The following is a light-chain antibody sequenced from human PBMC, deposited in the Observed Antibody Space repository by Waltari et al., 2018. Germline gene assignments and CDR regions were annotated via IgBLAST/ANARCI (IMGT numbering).Light chain of an antibody. CDR1: QSVSSSY. J-gene: IGKJ1*01. CDR2: GAS. V-gene: IGKV3-20*01. CDR3: QQYGSSLPVA. Sequence: EIVLTQSPGTLSLSPGERATLSCRASQSVSSSYLAWYQQKPGQAPRLLIYGASSSATGSPDRFSGSGSGTDFTVTISRLEPEDFAVYYCQQYGSSLPVAFGQGTKVEIK.